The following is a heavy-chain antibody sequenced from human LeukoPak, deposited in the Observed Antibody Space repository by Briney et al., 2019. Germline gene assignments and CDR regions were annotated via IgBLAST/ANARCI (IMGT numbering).Heavy chain of an antibody. D-gene: IGHD1-26*01. CDR2: ISGVGSNT. CDR3: ASGGMGVFEN. Sequence: GGSLRLSCAASGFTFSNYAMTWVRQAPGKGLEWVSVISGVGSNTDYADSVKGRFTISRDNSKNTLYLQMNSLRAEDTAVYYCASGGMGVFENWGQGTLVTVSS. J-gene: IGHJ4*02. V-gene: IGHV3-23*01. CDR1: GFTFSNYA.